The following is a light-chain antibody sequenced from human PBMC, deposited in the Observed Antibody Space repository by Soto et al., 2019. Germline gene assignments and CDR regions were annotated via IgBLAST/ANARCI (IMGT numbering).Light chain of an antibody. V-gene: IGKV4-1*01. CDR1: QSLYSSNNKNS. CDR3: HQYNDSPPT. CDR2: WAS. Sequence: DIVMTQSPDSLAVSLGERATINCKSSQSLYSSNNKNSLAWYQQKPGQPPTLLIYWASTRESGLPDRFSGSGSGTDFTLTSSSLQAEDVAIYHCHQYNDSPPTFGQGTRLEIK. J-gene: IGKJ5*01.